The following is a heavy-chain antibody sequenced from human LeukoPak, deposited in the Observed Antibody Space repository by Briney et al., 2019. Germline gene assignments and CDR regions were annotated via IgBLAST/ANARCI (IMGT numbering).Heavy chain of an antibody. CDR1: GSFSDHY. CDR3: ARGASGTLRSFDWLTQEPLDF. D-gene: IGHD3-10*01. V-gene: IGHV1-2*02. J-gene: IGHJ4*02. Sequence: ALVKVSCKASGSFSDHYIHWIRQAPGHGPEWLGWINPKSGDTNYGQNFQDRVTMTRDTSITTVYMELSSLTSHDTALYYCARGASGTLRSFDWLTQEPLDFWGQGTLVTVSS. CDR2: INPKSGDT.